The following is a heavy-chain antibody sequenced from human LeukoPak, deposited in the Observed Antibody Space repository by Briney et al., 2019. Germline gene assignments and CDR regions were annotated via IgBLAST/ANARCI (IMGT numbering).Heavy chain of an antibody. J-gene: IGHJ5*02. D-gene: IGHD5-12*01. V-gene: IGHV3-74*01. CDR3: ARSASGYDA. Sequence: GGSLRLSCAASGFPFSGYWMHWVRQAPGKGLVWVSRIDDDGAGTTYADSVKGRFTISRDNAENTPYLQMNSLRVEDTAVYYCARSASGYDAWGQGTLVTVSS. CDR2: IDDDGAGT. CDR1: GFPFSGYW.